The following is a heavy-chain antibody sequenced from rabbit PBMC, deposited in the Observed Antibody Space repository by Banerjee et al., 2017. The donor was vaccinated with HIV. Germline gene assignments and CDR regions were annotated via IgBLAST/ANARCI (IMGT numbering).Heavy chain of an antibody. D-gene: IGHD4-1*01. CDR3: ARDLAGVIGWNFGL. J-gene: IGHJ4*01. CDR1: GFSFSNNYV. Sequence: QEQVEESEGGLVNPEGSLTLTCKASGFSFSNNYVMCWVRQAPGKGLEWIGCINTSSGNTVYASWAKGRFTISKTSSTTVTLQMTSLTAADTATYFGARDLAGVIGWNFGLWGPGTLVT. V-gene: IGHV1S45*01. CDR2: INTSSGNT.